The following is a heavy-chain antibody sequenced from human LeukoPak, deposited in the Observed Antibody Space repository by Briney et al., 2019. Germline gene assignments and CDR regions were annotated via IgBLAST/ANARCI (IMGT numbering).Heavy chain of an antibody. D-gene: IGHD2-15*01. Sequence: GGSLRLSCAASGLTFSDYEMNWVRQAPGKGLEWISYISSSGRRTYYADSVKGRFSISRDNAKNSLHLQMNSLRADDTAIYYCARGPRDPTEYCSRGTCSPTYEVWGQGTLVTVSS. CDR3: ARGPRDPTEYCSRGTCSPTYEV. CDR2: ISSSGRRT. J-gene: IGHJ4*02. CDR1: GLTFSDYE. V-gene: IGHV3-48*03.